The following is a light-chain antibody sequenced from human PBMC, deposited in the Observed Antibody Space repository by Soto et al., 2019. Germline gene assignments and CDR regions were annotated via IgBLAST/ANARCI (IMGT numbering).Light chain of an antibody. Sequence: QSVLTQSASVSGSPGQPITISCTGTSSDVGGYNYVSWYQQHPGKAPKLIIYDVSNWPSGVSTRFSGSKSGNTASLTISGLQAEDEADYSCSSYTSTNSWVFGGGTKLTVL. V-gene: IGLV2-14*01. CDR2: DVS. J-gene: IGLJ3*02. CDR3: SSYTSTNSWV. CDR1: SSDVGGYNY.